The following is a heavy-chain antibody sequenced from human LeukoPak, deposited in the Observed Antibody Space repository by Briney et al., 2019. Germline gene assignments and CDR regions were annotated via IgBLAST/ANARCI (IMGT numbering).Heavy chain of an antibody. CDR2: ISSSNNYI. V-gene: IGHV3-21*01. Sequence: GSLRLSCAASGFTLSSYEMNWVRQAPGKGLEWVSSISSSNNYIYYADSVKGRFTISRDNAKNSLYLQMNSLRAEDTAVYYCARRSPNYYFDYWGQGTPVTVSS. CDR3: ARRSPNYYFDY. J-gene: IGHJ4*02. CDR1: GFTLSSYE.